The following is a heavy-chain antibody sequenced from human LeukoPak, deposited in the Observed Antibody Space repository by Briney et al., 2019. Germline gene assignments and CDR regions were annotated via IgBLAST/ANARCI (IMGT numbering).Heavy chain of an antibody. CDR3: ARRFDA. CDR2: ITSGSII. CDR1: GFTVSTYE. J-gene: IGHJ4*02. V-gene: IGHV3-48*03. Sequence: GGSLRLSCEVSGFTVSTYEMNWVRQAPGKGLEWVSQITSGSIIYYADSVEGRFTISRDNAKNSLYLQMNSLRVEDTAVYYCARRFDAWGQGTLVTVSS.